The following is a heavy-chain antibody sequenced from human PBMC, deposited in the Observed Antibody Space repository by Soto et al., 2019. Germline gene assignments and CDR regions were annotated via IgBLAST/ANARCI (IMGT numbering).Heavy chain of an antibody. CDR2: INAGNGNT. CDR1: GYTFTIYA. J-gene: IGHJ6*03. CDR3: ARDGTTVTDYYYYMDV. V-gene: IGHV1-3*01. D-gene: IGHD4-17*01. Sequence: ASVKVSCTASGYTFTIYAMHWVRQAPGQRLEWMGWINAGNGNTKYSQKFQGRVTITRDTSASTAYMELSSLRSEDTAVYYCARDGTTVTDYYYYMDVWGKGTTVTVSS.